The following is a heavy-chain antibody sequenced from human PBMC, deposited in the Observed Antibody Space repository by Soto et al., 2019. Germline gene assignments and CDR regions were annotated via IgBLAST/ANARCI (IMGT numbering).Heavy chain of an antibody. Sequence: QVQLVQSGAEEKKPGASVKVSCETSGYRFTAYAIHWVRQAPGQRPEWMGWINAANGDTRYAQKLQTRLTITRDTSASTAYMDLCSLGFEATAFYYWARSAIRTSGGLIGPFDFWGQGNLVAGSS. D-gene: IGHD3-16*02. CDR2: INAANGDT. V-gene: IGHV1-3*05. J-gene: IGHJ4*02. CDR3: ARSAIRTSGGLIGPFDF. CDR1: GYRFTAYA.